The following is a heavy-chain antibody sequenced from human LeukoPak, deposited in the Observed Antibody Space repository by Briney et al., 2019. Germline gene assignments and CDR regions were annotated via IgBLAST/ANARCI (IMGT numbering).Heavy chain of an antibody. CDR3: ARAYPKYYEILSGYYPYYLDH. D-gene: IGHD3-9*01. V-gene: IGHV3-7*04. CDR2: IKEDGSEK. CDR1: GFTFSSYW. J-gene: IGHJ4*02. Sequence: GGSLRLSCAAYGFTFSSYWMSWVRQAPGKGLEWVANIKEDGSEKHYVDSVKGRFTISRDNAKNSLYLQMNSLRAEDTAVYYCARAYPKYYEILSGYYPYYLDHWGQGTLVTVSS.